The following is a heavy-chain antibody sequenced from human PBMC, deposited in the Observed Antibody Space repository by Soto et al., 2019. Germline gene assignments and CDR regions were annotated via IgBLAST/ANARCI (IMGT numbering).Heavy chain of an antibody. D-gene: IGHD6-19*01. CDR2: ISGSGGST. J-gene: IGHJ4*02. CDR1: GFTFSSYA. V-gene: IGHV3-23*01. Sequence: EVQLLESGGGLVQPGGSLGHSCAASGFTFSSYAMSWVRQAPGKGLEWVSVISGSGGSTYYADSVKGRFTISRDNSKNTLYLQMNSLRAEDTAVYYCARRSSGWYFDYWGQGTLVTVSS. CDR3: ARRSSGWYFDY.